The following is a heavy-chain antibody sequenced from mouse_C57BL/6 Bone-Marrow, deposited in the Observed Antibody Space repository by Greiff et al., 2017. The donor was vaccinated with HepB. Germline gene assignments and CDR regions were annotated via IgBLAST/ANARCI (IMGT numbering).Heavy chain of an antibody. CDR2: INPSSGYT. D-gene: IGHD2-1*01. V-gene: IGHV1-7*01. J-gene: IGHJ4*01. CDR1: GYTFTSYW. CDR3: ADGNYYAMDD. Sequence: VQLQQSGAELAKPGASVKLSCKASGYTFTSYWMHWVNQRPGQGLEWIGYINPSSGYTKYNQKFKDKSTLTADKSSITAYLQLSSLRYEDAEVDNYADGNYYAMDDWGQGNAVTVSA.